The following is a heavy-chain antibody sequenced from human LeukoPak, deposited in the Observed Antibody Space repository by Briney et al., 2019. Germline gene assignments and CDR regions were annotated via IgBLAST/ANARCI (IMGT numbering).Heavy chain of an antibody. CDR1: GASISSYY. J-gene: IGHJ4*02. CDR2: IYTSGST. D-gene: IGHD1-26*01. CDR3: ARHYSGSYSPFDY. V-gene: IGHV4-4*09. Sequence: SETLSLTCTVSGASISSYYWSWIRQPPGKGLEWIGFIYTSGSTNYNPSLKRRVTISVDTSKNQFTSKNQFSLKLTSVTAADTAVYYCARHYSGSYSPFDYWGQGTLVTVSS.